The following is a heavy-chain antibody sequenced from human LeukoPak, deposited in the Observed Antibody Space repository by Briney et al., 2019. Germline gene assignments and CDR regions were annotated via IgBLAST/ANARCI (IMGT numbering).Heavy chain of an antibody. CDR1: GYTFTDFY. CDR3: ARAVRGVTMVPPDY. CDR2: INPNSGGT. V-gene: IGHV1-2*06. D-gene: IGHD3-10*01. Sequence: ASVKVSCKASGYTFTDFYMYWVRQAPGQGLEWMGRINPNSGGTNYAQKFQGRVTMTRDTSISTAYMELSRLRSDDTAVYYCARAVRGVTMVPPDYWGQGTLVTVSS. J-gene: IGHJ4*02.